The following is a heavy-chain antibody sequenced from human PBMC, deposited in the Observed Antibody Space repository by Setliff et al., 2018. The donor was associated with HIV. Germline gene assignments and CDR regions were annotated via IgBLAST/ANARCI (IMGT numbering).Heavy chain of an antibody. CDR3: VRHAVSAWSFLDF. D-gene: IGHD2-15*01. J-gene: IGHJ4*02. CDR1: GASITSLGYY. Sequence: SETLSLTCSVSGASITSLGYYWGWVRQPPGRGLEWIGNVYHAGLIYYNPSLKSRAAISVDTSRNQFFLTLTSVTAADTAVFYCVRHAVSAWSFLDFWGQGALVTVSS. V-gene: IGHV4-39*01. CDR2: VYHAGLI.